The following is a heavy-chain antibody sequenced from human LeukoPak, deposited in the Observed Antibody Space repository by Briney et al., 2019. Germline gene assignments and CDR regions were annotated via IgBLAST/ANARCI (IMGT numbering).Heavy chain of an antibody. CDR3: ARDSGVDTAMVDAFDI. V-gene: IGHV1-69*04. CDR2: IIPILGIA. J-gene: IGHJ3*02. CDR1: GGTFSSYA. Sequence: GASVKVSCKASGGTFSSYAISWVRQAPGQGLEWMGRIIPILGIANYAQKFQGRVTITADKSTSTAYMELSSLRSEDTAVYYCARDSGVDTAMVDAFDIWGQGTMVTVSS. D-gene: IGHD5-18*01.